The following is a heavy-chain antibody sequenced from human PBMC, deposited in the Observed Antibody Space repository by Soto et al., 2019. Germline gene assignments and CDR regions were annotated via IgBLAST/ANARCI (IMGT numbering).Heavy chain of an antibody. J-gene: IGHJ3*02. CDR3: TKFFGAFDI. Sequence: PGGSLRLSCAASGLTFREHYMRWIRQAPGKGLEWVSYIRNGGTHMYYADSVRGRFTISRDDAKNSLYLQMNSLRAEDTAVYYCTKFFGAFDIWGQGIMVTVSS. CDR1: GLTFREHY. CDR2: IRNGGTHM. V-gene: IGHV3-11*01. D-gene: IGHD3-10*01.